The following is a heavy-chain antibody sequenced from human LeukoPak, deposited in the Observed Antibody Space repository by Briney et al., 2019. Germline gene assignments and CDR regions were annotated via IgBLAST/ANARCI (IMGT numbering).Heavy chain of an antibody. V-gene: IGHV4-59*01. Sequence: SETLSLTCTVSGDSISSYYWSCVRQPPGKGLEWIGYIFYSGSPKYNTSLKSRVTPSLDTSKNHFSRKLSFVTAADTAVYYCARVGHRVAAGTYDYWGQGTLVTVSS. CDR3: ARVGHRVAAGTYDY. CDR1: GDSISSYY. D-gene: IGHD6-13*01. CDR2: IFYSGSP. J-gene: IGHJ4*02.